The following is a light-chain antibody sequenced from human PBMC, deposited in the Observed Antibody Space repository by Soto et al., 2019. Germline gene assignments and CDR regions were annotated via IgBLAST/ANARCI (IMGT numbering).Light chain of an antibody. V-gene: IGLV1-40*01. CDR1: SSNIGAGYD. Sequence: QAVVTQPPSVSGAPGQMVTISCTGSSSNIGAGYDVHWYQQLPGRATKLLIYGNTNRPSGVTDRFSGSKSGTSASLAITGLQAEDEADYYCLSFDSSLSVVFGGGTKVTV. J-gene: IGLJ2*01. CDR3: LSFDSSLSVV. CDR2: GNT.